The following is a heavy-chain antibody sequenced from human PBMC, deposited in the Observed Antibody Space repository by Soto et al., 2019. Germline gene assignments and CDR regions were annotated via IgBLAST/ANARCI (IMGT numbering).Heavy chain of an antibody. CDR3: TRGPSIVVVPAATNEYFQH. CDR2: IRSKAYGGTT. J-gene: IGHJ1*01. V-gene: IGHV3-49*03. D-gene: IGHD2-2*01. Sequence: GGSLRLSCTASGFTFGDYAMSWFRQAPGKGLEWVGFIRSKAYGGTTEYAASVKGRFTISRDDSKSIAYLQMNSLKTEDTAVYYCTRGPSIVVVPAATNEYFQHWGQGTLVTVSS. CDR1: GFTFGDYA.